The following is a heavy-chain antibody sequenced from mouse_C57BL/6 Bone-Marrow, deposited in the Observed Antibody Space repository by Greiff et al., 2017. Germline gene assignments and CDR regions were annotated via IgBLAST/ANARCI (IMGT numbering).Heavy chain of an antibody. J-gene: IGHJ2*01. Sequence: VQLQQPGAELVRPGTSVKLSCKASGYTFTSYWMHWVKQRPGQGLEWIGVIDPSDSYTNYNQKFKGKATLTVDTSSSTAYMQLSSLTSEDSAVXYCARERLYYFDDWGQGTTLTVSS. D-gene: IGHD3-3*01. CDR2: IDPSDSYT. CDR3: ARERLYYFDD. CDR1: GYTFTSYW. V-gene: IGHV1-59*01.